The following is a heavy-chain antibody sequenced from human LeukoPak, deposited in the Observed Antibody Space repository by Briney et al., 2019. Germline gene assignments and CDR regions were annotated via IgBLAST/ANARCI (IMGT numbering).Heavy chain of an antibody. Sequence: ASVKVSCKASGYTFTSYYMHWVRQAPGQGLEWMGIINPSGGSTTYAQKFQGRVTMTRDTSTSTVNMELSSLSFKDTAVYYCARNKDAPGYSSGWRYYYYGMDVWGQGTTVTVSS. CDR3: ARNKDAPGYSSGWRYYYYGMDV. CDR1: GYTFTSYY. D-gene: IGHD6-19*01. CDR2: INPSGGST. V-gene: IGHV1-46*01. J-gene: IGHJ6*02.